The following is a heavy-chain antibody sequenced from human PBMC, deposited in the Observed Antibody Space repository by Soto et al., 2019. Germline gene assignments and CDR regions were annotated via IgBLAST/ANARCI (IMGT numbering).Heavy chain of an antibody. CDR2: IYPGDSET. CDR1: GYDFSRTW. Sequence: ESLTISCKSSGYDFSRTWIGWVRQLPGKGLDWLGIIYPGDSETRYSPSFRGQVTFSVDMSISTAYLQWSSLKTSDIAIYYCARLVGAYDSYFDHWGQGTRVTSPQ. V-gene: IGHV5-51*01. J-gene: IGHJ4*02. D-gene: IGHD5-12*01. CDR3: ARLVGAYDSYFDH.